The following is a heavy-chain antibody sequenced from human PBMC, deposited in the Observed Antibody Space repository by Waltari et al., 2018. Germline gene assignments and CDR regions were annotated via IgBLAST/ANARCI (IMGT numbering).Heavy chain of an antibody. CDR2: SYYSGST. Sequence: QVQLQESGPGLVKPSQTLSLTCTVSGGSISSGGYYWSWIRRHPGKGLEWIGYSYYSGSTYYNPSLKSRVTISVDTSKNQFSLKLSSVTAADTAVYYCARAYYDFWSGYYNGFDYWGQGTLVTVSS. CDR3: ARAYYDFWSGYYNGFDY. CDR1: GGSISSGGYY. J-gene: IGHJ4*02. V-gene: IGHV4-31*03. D-gene: IGHD3-3*01.